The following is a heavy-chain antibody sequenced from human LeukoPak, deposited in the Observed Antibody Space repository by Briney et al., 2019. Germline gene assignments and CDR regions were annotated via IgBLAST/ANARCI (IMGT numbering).Heavy chain of an antibody. Sequence: SETLSLTCTVSGGSISSSSYYWGWIRQPPGKGLEWIGSIYYSGSTYYNPSLKSRVTISVDTSKNQFSLKLSSVTAADTALFYCARERESSRIVEDYYYMDVWGKGTTVTVSS. V-gene: IGHV4-39*07. CDR1: GGSISSSSYY. CDR3: ARERESSRIVEDYYYMDV. CDR2: IYYSGST. D-gene: IGHD3-22*01. J-gene: IGHJ6*03.